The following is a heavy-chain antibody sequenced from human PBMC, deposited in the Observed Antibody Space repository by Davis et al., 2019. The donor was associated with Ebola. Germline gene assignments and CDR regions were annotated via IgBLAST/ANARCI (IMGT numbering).Heavy chain of an antibody. Sequence: ASVTVSCKASGYTFTSYYVHWVRQAPGQGLEWMGVINPSGGNTRYAQQFQGRVTMTRDTSTRTVYMEVSSLRSDDTAVYYCARDRTDSSPYYFYGVDVWGQGTTVTVSS. V-gene: IGHV1-46*01. J-gene: IGHJ6*02. CDR3: ARDRTDSSPYYFYGVDV. D-gene: IGHD6-13*01. CDR2: INPSGGNT. CDR1: GYTFTSYY.